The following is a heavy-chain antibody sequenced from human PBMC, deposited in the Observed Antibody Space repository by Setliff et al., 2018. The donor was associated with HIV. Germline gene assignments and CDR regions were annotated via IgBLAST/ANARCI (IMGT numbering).Heavy chain of an antibody. CDR1: GGSISSHY. CDR2: IYSTGST. CDR3: ARVQWDLLYVPDAFDI. V-gene: IGHV4-59*11. Sequence: SETLSLTCTVSGGSISSHYWSWIRQPPGKGLEWIGYIYSTGSTYYNPSLKSRVTISVDTSKNQFSLQLSSVTAADTAVYYCARVQWDLLYVPDAFDIWGQGIMVTVSS. J-gene: IGHJ3*02. D-gene: IGHD1-26*01.